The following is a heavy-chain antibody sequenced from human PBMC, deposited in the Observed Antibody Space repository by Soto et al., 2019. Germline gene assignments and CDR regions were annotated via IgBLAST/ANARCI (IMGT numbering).Heavy chain of an antibody. Sequence: QVQLVQSGAEVKKPGSSVKVSCKASGGTFSRYTFTWVRQAPGQGLEWMGRIIPLLDIPNYAPNFKGRVTITPDKSTSTASMELSSLKSDDTAVYYCSSHFTGVLVLGASPPGGDNYGWDVWGQGTTVTVSS. J-gene: IGHJ6*02. CDR3: SSHFTGVLVLGASPPGGDNYGWDV. CDR1: GGTFSRYT. CDR2: IIPLLDIP. V-gene: IGHV1-69*02. D-gene: IGHD2-15*01.